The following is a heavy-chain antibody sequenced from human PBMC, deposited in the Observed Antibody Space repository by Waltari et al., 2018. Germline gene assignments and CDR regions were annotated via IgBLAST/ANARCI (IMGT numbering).Heavy chain of an antibody. Sequence: QVQLVQSGAEVKKPGSSVKVSCKASGGTFSSYAIRWVRPAPGQGLAWMGRIIPIFGTANYAQKCQGRVTITADESTSTAYMELSSLRSEDTAVYYCARAELGAHDYGGNFDYWGQGTLVTVSS. CDR3: ARAELGAHDYGGNFDY. CDR1: GGTFSSYA. J-gene: IGHJ4*02. CDR2: IIPIFGTA. D-gene: IGHD4-17*01. V-gene: IGHV1-69*15.